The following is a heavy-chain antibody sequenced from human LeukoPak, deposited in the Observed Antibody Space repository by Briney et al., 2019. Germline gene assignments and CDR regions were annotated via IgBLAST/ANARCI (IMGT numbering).Heavy chain of an antibody. CDR2: INQGGSDK. D-gene: IGHD6-6*01. V-gene: IGHV3-7*01. CDR1: GFTSSSYW. CDR3: TRGGAARPDY. J-gene: IGHJ4*02. Sequence: GGSLRLSCTASGFTSSSYWMTWVRQAPGKGLEWMARINQGGSDKHYVDSVKGRFTVSRDTAKNSPYLQMNSLRDEDTAVYYCTRGGAARPDYWGQGTLVTVSS.